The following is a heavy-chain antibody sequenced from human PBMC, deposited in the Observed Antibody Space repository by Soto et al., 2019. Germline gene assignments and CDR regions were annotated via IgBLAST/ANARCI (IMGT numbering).Heavy chain of an antibody. V-gene: IGHV3-23*01. CDR2: ISDAAGSA. Sequence: LRLSCVGSGFTFSSYAMSWVRQVPGKGLEWVSSISDAAGSAYYVDSVEGRFTISRDNSKKTLYLQMNSLRAEDSAVYYCARPYGGKIGDAPDLWGPVTMVTVSS. CDR1: GFTFSSYA. D-gene: IGHD3-10*01. CDR3: ARPYGGKIGDAPDL. J-gene: IGHJ3*01.